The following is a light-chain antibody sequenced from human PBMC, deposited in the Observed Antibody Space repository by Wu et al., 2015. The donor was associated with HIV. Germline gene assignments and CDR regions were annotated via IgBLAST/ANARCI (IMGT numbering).Light chain of an antibody. CDR1: QRINNN. CDR2: GAS. Sequence: DTIMTQSPVTLSVSLGESATLSCRASQRINNNLAWYQQKPGQAPRLLIYGASIRATGIPSRFSGSGSGTEFTLTISSIQSEDFAVYYCQQYNHWPPNTFGQGTKLQI. J-gene: IGKJ2*01. V-gene: IGKV3-15*01. CDR3: QQYNHWPPNT.